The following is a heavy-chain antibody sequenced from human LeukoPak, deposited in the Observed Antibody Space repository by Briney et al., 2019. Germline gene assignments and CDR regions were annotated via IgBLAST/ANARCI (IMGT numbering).Heavy chain of an antibody. CDR2: INQSGST. CDR3: ARSRNYYYYYYMDV. D-gene: IGHD1-14*01. V-gene: IGHV4-34*01. Sequence: SETLSLTCAVYGGSFSGYYWSWIRQPPGKGLEWIGEINQSGSTNYNPSLKSRVTISVDTSKNQFSLKLSSVTAADTAVYYCARSRNYYYYYYMDVWGKGTTVTVSS. J-gene: IGHJ6*03. CDR1: GGSFSGYY.